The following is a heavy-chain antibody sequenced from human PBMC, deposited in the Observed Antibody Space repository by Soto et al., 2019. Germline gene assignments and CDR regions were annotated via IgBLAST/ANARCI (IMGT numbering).Heavy chain of an antibody. Sequence: SETLSLTCTVSGGPISSYYWHWIRQPPGKGLEWIANIYYSGSTKYNPSLRSRVSISVDASKNQLSLKLSSVTAADTAVYYCARDYYYHMDVWGTGTTVTVSS. CDR2: IYYSGST. V-gene: IGHV4-59*01. J-gene: IGHJ6*03. CDR3: ARDYYYHMDV. CDR1: GGPISSYY.